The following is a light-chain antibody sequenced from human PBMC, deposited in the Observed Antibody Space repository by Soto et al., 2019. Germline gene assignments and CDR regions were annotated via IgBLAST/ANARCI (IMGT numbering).Light chain of an antibody. J-gene: IGLJ3*02. CDR2: EVT. V-gene: IGLV2-14*02. Sequence: QSALTQPASVSGSPGQSITISCTGTSSDVGNFNLVSWYQHHPGKAPKLMIYEVTKRPSGVSNRFSGSKSGNTASLTISGLQAEDEATYYCSLFTRSNTWVFGGGTKLTVL. CDR3: SLFTRSNTWV. CDR1: SSDVGNFNL.